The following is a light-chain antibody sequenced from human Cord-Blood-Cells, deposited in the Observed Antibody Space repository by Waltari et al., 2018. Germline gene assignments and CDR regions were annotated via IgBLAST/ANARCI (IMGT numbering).Light chain of an antibody. CDR1: TGNVGSYNL. J-gene: IGLJ2*01. Sequence: QSPLIQLAPVSGSPGQSITISCTGTTGNVGSYNLLSWYQQHPGKAPKLMIYEVSKRPSGVSNRFSGSKSGNTASLTISGLQAEDEADYYCCSYAGSSTLVFGGGTKLTVL. CDR2: EVS. V-gene: IGLV2-23*02. CDR3: CSYAGSSTLV.